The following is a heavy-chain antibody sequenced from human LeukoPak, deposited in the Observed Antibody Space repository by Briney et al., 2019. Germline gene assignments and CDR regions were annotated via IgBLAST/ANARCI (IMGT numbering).Heavy chain of an antibody. CDR2: IKSMADGGTT. J-gene: IGHJ5*01. D-gene: IGHD2-15*01. Sequence: GGSLRLSCAASGFTFSNAWMIWVRQAPGKGLEWVGRIKSMADGGTTDYAAPVQGRFTISRDDSKNTLYLHLNSLKNEDTAVYYCTTEEYCRGGSCYSGGWFDSWGKGTTVTVSS. V-gene: IGHV3-15*01. CDR3: TTEEYCRGGSCYSGGWFDS. CDR1: GFTFSNAW.